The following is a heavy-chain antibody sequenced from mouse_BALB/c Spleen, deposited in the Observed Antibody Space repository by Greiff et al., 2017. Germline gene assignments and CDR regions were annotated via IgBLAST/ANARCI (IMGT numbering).Heavy chain of an antibody. CDR2: ISDGGSYT. V-gene: IGHV5-4*02. Sequence: EVQGVESGGGLVKPGGSLKLSCAASGFTFSDYYMYWVRQTPEKRLEWVATISDGGSYTYYPDSVKGRFTISRDNAKNNLYLQMSSLKSEDTAMYYCARELGKGGYFDYWGQGTTLTVSS. J-gene: IGHJ2*01. D-gene: IGHD4-1*01. CDR1: GFTFSDYY. CDR3: ARELGKGGYFDY.